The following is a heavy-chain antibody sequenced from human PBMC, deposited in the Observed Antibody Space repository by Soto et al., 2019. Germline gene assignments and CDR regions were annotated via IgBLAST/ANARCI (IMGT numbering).Heavy chain of an antibody. CDR3: ARGGRETGAPDY. D-gene: IGHD1-1*01. CDR1: GSTFSSYD. V-gene: IGHV3-13*01. Sequence: GGSLRLSCAASGSTFSSYDMHWVRQATGKGLEWVSAIDSAGDTYYPGSVKGRFTISRENAKNSLYLQMSSLRAEDTAVYYCARGGRETGAPDYWGQGTLVTVSS. J-gene: IGHJ4*02. CDR2: IDSAGDT.